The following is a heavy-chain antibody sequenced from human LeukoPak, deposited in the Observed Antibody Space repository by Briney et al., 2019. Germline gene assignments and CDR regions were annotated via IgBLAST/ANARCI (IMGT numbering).Heavy chain of an antibody. J-gene: IGHJ4*02. CDR1: GFTFSNCE. CDR2: ISASGGTI. Sequence: GGSLRLSCAASGFTFSNCEMNWVRQAPGKGLEWVSHISASGGTIYYADSVKGRFTISRDNVKNSVSLQMNNLRAEDTAVYYCATFIDYWGQGTLVTVSS. CDR3: ATFIDY. V-gene: IGHV3-48*03.